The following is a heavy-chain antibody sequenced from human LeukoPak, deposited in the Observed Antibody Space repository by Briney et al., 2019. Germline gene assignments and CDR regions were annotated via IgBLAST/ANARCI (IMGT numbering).Heavy chain of an antibody. Sequence: PSETLSLTCTVSGGSISSGGYYWSWIRQHPGEGLEWIGYIYYSGSTYYNPSLKSRVTISVDTSKNQFSLKLSSVTAADTAVYYCGGYQLLYPWFDPWGQGTLVTVSS. CDR1: GGSISSGGYY. CDR2: IYYSGST. D-gene: IGHD2-2*02. J-gene: IGHJ5*02. V-gene: IGHV4-31*03. CDR3: GGYQLLYPWFDP.